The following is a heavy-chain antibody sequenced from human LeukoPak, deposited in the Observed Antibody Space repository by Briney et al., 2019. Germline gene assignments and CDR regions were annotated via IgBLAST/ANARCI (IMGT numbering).Heavy chain of an antibody. J-gene: IGHJ4*02. V-gene: IGHV3-21*01. CDR2: ISGGSGYI. D-gene: IGHD5-18*01. CDR1: GFTFSSYS. CDR3: ARLPRMDTAMVNFPVLDY. Sequence: GGSLRLSCAASGFTFSSYSMNWVRQAPGKGLEWVSYISGGSGYIYYADSVKGRFTISRDNAKNSLYLQMNSLRAEDTAVYYCARLPRMDTAMVNFPVLDYWGQGTLVTVSS.